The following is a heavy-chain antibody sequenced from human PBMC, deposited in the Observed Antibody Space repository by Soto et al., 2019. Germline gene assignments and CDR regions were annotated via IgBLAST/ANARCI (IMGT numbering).Heavy chain of an antibody. D-gene: IGHD4-4*01. V-gene: IGHV1-3*01. J-gene: IGHJ4*02. CDR1: GYTFTSYA. CDR3: ARGELSGYSISGY. Sequence: QVQLVQSGAEVKKPGASVKVSCKASGYTFTSYAMHWVRQAPGQRLEWMGWINAGNGNTKYSQKLQGRVTMTTDTSTSTAYMELRSLRSDDTAVYYCARGELSGYSISGYWGQGTLVTVSS. CDR2: INAGNGNT.